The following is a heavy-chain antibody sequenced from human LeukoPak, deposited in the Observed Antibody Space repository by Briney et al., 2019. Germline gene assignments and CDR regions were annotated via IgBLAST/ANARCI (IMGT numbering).Heavy chain of an antibody. V-gene: IGHV3-23*01. CDR3: AKEYYDPIHAFDV. Sequence: GGSLRLSCAASGFTFFTYAMSWVRQAPGKGLEWVSSISGSGDDTDYADSVKGRFTISRDNSKNTLFLQMNSLRAEDTAIYYCAKEYYDPIHAFDVWGQGTMVTVSS. D-gene: IGHD3-3*01. CDR1: GFTFFTYA. J-gene: IGHJ3*01. CDR2: ISGSGDDT.